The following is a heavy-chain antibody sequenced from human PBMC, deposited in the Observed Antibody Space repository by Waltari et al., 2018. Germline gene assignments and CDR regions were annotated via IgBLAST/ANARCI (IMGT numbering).Heavy chain of an antibody. CDR2: MCYSGGT. CDR1: GGSTSSGDYY. Sequence: QVQLQESGPGLVKPSETLSLTCTVSGGSTSSGDYYWSWIRQPPGRGLEWVGYMCYSGGTYYSPSLKSRATISIETSKNQLSLKLSSATDADTAVYFCARIQSRAGGVSTRGAFDIWGQGTMVTVSS. V-gene: IGHV4-30-4*01. CDR3: ARIQSRAGGVSTRGAFDI. D-gene: IGHD2-8*02. J-gene: IGHJ3*02.